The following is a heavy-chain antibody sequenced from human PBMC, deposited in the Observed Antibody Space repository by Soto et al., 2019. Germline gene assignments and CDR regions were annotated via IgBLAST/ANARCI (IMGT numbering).Heavy chain of an antibody. J-gene: IGHJ4*02. Sequence: PGESLKISCKGSGYSFTTYWIGWVRQMPGKGLERMGVIYPGDSDIRFSPSFQGQVTISADMSLSTAHLQWSSLRVSDTAMYYCARQAYHYDTNSFGYWGQGTLVTVSS. D-gene: IGHD3-22*01. CDR1: GYSFTTYW. V-gene: IGHV5-51*01. CDR3: ARQAYHYDTNSFGY. CDR2: IYPGDSDI.